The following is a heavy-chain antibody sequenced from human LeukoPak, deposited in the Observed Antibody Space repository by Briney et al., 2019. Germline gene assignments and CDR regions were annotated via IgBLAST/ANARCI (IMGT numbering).Heavy chain of an antibody. D-gene: IGHD2-15*01. V-gene: IGHV4-39*01. CDR1: GGSTSSSSYY. CDR2: VDYSGST. Sequence: SETLSLTCSVSGGSTSSSSYYWGWIRQPPGKGLEWIGSVDYSGSTYYNPSLKSRVTISVDTSKNQFSLKLNSVTAADTAVYYCARGYVSGSGGSLFDYWGQGALVTVSS. CDR3: ARGYVSGSGGSLFDY. J-gene: IGHJ4*02.